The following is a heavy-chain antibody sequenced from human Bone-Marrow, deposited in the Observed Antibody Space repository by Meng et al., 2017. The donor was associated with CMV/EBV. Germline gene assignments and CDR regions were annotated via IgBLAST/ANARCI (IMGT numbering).Heavy chain of an antibody. D-gene: IGHD1-26*01. CDR1: GFTFDDYG. Sequence: GGSLRLSCAASGFTFDDYGMSWVRQAPGKGLEWVSGINWNGGSTGYADSVKGRFTISRDNAKNSLYLQMNSLRAEDTAVYYCARTRGKYQTIVGSSYDYWGQGTLVTVSS. V-gene: IGHV3-20*04. CDR2: INWNGGST. CDR3: ARTRGKYQTIVGSSYDY. J-gene: IGHJ4*02.